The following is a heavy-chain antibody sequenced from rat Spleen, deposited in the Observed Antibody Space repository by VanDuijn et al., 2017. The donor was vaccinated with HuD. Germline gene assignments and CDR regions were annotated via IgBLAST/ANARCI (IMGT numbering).Heavy chain of an antibody. CDR1: GFTFNNYW. J-gene: IGHJ3*01. CDR3: TDRFDWFAY. Sequence: EVQLVESGGGLVQPGRSLKLSCVASGFTFNNYWMTWIRQAPGKGQEWVASITNTGHSTYDPDSVKCRFTISRDNAKTTLYLQMNSLRSEDTATYYCTDRFDWFAYWGQGTLLTVSS. V-gene: IGHV5-31*01. CDR2: ITNTGHST.